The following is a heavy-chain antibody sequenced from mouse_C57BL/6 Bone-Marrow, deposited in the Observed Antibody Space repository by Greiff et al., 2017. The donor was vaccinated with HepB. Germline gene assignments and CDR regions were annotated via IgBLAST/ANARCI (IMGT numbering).Heavy chain of an antibody. CDR2: IYHRSGNT. CDR1: GYTFTSYC. CDR3: ERGATVVPYWYFDV. J-gene: IGHJ1*03. V-gene: IGHV1-81*01. D-gene: IGHD1-1*01. Sequence: QVQLQQSGAELARPGASVKLSCKASGYTFTSYCISWVKQRTGQGLEWIGEIYHRSGNTYYNEKFKGKATLTADKSSSTAYMELRSLTSEDSAVYVCERGATVVPYWYFDVWGTGTTVTVSS.